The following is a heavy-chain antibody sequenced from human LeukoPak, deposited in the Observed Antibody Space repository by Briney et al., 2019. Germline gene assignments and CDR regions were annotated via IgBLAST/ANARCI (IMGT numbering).Heavy chain of an antibody. J-gene: IGHJ5*02. Sequence: SETLSLTCTMSGGSISTNDYYWGWIRQPPGQGLEWIGSFGHGRNAFSNPSLKSRVTISVDTSKNQFSLRLSSVTAADTAMYYCGRHAPYSNFDLWGRGTLVTVSS. V-gene: IGHV4-39*01. CDR3: GRHAPYSNFDL. D-gene: IGHD2/OR15-2a*01. CDR1: GGSISTNDYY. CDR2: FGHGRNA.